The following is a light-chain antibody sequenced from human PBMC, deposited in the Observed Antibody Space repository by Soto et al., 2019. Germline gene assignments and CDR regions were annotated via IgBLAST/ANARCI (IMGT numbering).Light chain of an antibody. J-gene: IGKJ4*01. V-gene: IGKV3-11*01. Sequence: EIVLTQSPATLSLSPGERATLSCRASQSVSSYLAWYQQKPGQAPRLLIYDASNRATGIPARFSGSGSGTDFTLTISSLEPEDFAVYYCQQRSNWPTFGGGTQVAIK. CDR1: QSVSSY. CDR2: DAS. CDR3: QQRSNWPT.